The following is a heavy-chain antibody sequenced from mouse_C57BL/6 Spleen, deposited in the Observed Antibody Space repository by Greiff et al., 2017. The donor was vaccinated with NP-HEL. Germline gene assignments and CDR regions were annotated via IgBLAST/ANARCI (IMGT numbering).Heavy chain of an antibody. D-gene: IGHD4-1*01. J-gene: IGHJ1*03. CDR3: ARSAGTWYFDV. CDR1: GYTFTSYW. V-gene: IGHV1-64*01. CDR2: IHPNSGST. Sequence: QVQLQQPGAELVKPGASVKLSCKASGYTFTSYWMHWVKQRPGQGLEWIGMIHPNSGSTNYNEKFKSKATLTVHKSSSTAYMQLSSLTSEDSAVYYGARSAGTWYFDVWGTGTTVTVSS.